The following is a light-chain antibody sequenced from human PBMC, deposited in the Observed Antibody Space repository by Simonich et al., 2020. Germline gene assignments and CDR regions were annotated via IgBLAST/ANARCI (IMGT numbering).Light chain of an antibody. CDR3: QQYGSSPKFT. V-gene: IGKV3D-20*01. CDR2: DAS. CDR1: QCVRSSY. J-gene: IGKJ3*01. Sequence: EIVLTQSPGTLSLSPGERAPLSCRASQCVRSSYLAWYQQKPGLAPRLLIYDASSRATGIPDRFSGSGSGTDFTLTISRLEPEDFAVYYCQQYGSSPKFTFGPGTKVDIK.